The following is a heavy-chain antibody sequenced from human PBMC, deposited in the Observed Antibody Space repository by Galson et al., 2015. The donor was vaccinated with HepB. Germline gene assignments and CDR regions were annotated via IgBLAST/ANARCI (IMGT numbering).Heavy chain of an antibody. Sequence: SVKVSCKASGYTFTYCSLHWLQQAPGQGLERMRWITLYNGNTNYAKKFQGRVTITRDMSLRTAYIELSSLRSEDSAVYYWARYLTSGSYPFDYWGQGTLVTVSS. J-gene: IGHJ4*02. CDR3: ARYLTSGSYPFDY. V-gene: IGHV1-68*01. D-gene: IGHD1-26*01. CDR2: ITLYNGNT. CDR1: GYTFTYCS.